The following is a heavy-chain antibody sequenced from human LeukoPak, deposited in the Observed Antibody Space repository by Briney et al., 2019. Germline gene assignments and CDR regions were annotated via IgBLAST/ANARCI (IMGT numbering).Heavy chain of an antibody. D-gene: IGHD1-14*01. V-gene: IGHV4/OR15-8*01. CDR3: AYNRNFALDN. J-gene: IGHJ4*01. CDR2: VYHSGGA. CDR1: GASIASHSW. Sequence: SETLSLTCAVSGASIASHSWWSWVRQPPGKGLEWIGEVYHSGGANYKPSLKSRVTISVDTSRNHFSLKLASVTAADTAVYFCAYNRNFALDNWGQGTLVTVSS.